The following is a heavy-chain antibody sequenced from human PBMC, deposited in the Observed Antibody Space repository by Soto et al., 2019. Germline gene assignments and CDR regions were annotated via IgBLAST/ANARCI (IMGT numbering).Heavy chain of an antibody. CDR1: LSSYA. D-gene: IGHD3-16*01. CDR2: ISVSGGST. J-gene: IGHJ6*02. V-gene: IGHV3-23*01. CDR3: AKGDLFVGGPLYGMDV. Sequence: PGGSLRLSCAVSLSSYAMTWVRQAPGKGLEWVAGISVSGGSTNYAVSVKGRFTISRDNDKNTVYLQMNSLRAEDTAVYYCAKGDLFVGGPLYGMDVRGQGNKVTLS.